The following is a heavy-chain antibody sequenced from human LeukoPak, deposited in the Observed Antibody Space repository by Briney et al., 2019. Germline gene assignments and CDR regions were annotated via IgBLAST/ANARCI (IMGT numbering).Heavy chain of an antibody. CDR3: ARDLSYGWFDP. CDR2: IIPILGIA. V-gene: IGHV1-69*04. J-gene: IGHJ5*02. D-gene: IGHD4-17*01. CDR1: GSTFSSYT. Sequence: ASVKVSCKASGSTFSSYTISWVRQAPGQGLEWMGRIIPILGIANYAQKFQGRVTITADKSTSTAYMELSSLRSEDTAVYYCARDLSYGWFDPWGQGTLVTVSS.